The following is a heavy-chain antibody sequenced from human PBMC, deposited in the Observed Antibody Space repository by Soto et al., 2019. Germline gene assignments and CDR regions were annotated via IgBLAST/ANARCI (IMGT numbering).Heavy chain of an antibody. V-gene: IGHV3-23*01. CDR1: GFTFSSYA. Sequence: GGSLRLSCAASGFTFSSYAMSWVRQAPGKGLEWVSAISGSGGSTYYADSVKGRFTISRDNAKNTLYLQMNSLRAEDTAVYYCAKDFGMFVDYGSGSFDAFDIWGQGTMVTVSS. CDR2: ISGSGGST. CDR3: AKDFGMFVDYGSGSFDAFDI. D-gene: IGHD3-10*01. J-gene: IGHJ3*02.